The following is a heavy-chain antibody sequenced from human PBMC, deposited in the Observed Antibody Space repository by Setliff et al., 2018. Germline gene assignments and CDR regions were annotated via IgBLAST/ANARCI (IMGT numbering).Heavy chain of an antibody. Sequence: GGSLRLSCAASGFTFSSYAMHWVRQAPGKGLEWVAVISYDGSNKYYADSVKGRFTISRDNSKNTLYLQMNSLRAEGTAVYYCARDDTLLPHLHFYYYYGMDVWGQGTTVTVSS. CDR3: ARDDTLLPHLHFYYYYGMDV. CDR2: ISYDGSNK. V-gene: IGHV3-30-3*01. J-gene: IGHJ6*02. CDR1: GFTFSSYA. D-gene: IGHD3-22*01.